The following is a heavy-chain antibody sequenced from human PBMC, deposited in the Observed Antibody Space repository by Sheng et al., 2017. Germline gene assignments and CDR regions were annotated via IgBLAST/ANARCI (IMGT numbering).Heavy chain of an antibody. CDR3: ARDPGEKDRVSWGFDP. D-gene: IGHD6-13*01. J-gene: IGHJ5*02. Sequence: QLQLQESGPGLVKPSETLSLTCTVSGGSISSSSYYWGWIRQPPGKGLEWIGSIYYSGSTYYNPSLKSRVTISVDTSKNQFSLKLSSVTAADTAVYYCARDPGEKDRVSWGFDPWGQGTLVTVSS. V-gene: IGHV4-39*07. CDR1: GGSISSSSYY. CDR2: IYYSGST.